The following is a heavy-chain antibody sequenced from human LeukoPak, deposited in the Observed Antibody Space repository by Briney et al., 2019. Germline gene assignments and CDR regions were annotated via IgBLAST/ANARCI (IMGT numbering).Heavy chain of an antibody. V-gene: IGHV3-7*01. D-gene: IGHD3-3*01. CDR2: IKQDGSEK. J-gene: IGHJ5*02. CDR3: ARERVEWLSLWFDP. Sequence: PGGSLRLSCAASGFTFSSYWMSWVRQAPGKGLEWVANIKQDGSEKYYVDSVKGRFTISRDNAKNSLYLQMNSLRAEDTAVYYCARERVEWLSLWFDPWGQGTLVTVSS. CDR1: GFTFSSYW.